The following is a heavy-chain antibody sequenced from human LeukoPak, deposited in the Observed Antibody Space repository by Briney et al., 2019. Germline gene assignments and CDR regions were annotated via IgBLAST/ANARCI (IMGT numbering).Heavy chain of an antibody. CDR1: LVTLRRAIYS. CDR2: IYYSGST. D-gene: IGHD5-18*01. Sequence: SETLSLTSTLSLVTLRRAIYSSGSIRQPPGKGLEWIGSIYYSGSTYYNPSLKSRVTISVDTSKNQCSLKLSSVSATATAVYYCATILAGGYTYGFVYCGQGALVTVSS. V-gene: IGHV4-39*01. J-gene: IGHJ4*02. CDR3: ATILAGGYTYGFVY.